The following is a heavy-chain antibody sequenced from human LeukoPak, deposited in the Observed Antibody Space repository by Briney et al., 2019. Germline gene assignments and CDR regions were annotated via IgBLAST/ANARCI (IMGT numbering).Heavy chain of an antibody. D-gene: IGHD6-13*01. CDR3: AKSTRRVTPYSSSWYGLYR. CDR2: ISGSGGST. Sequence: QTGGSLRLSCAASGFTFSSYAMSWVRQAPGKGLEWVSAISGSGGSTYYADSVKGRFTISRDNSKNTLYLQMNSLRAEDTAVYYCAKSTRRVTPYSSSWYGLYRWGQGTLVTVSS. CDR1: GFTFSSYA. V-gene: IGHV3-23*01. J-gene: IGHJ4*02.